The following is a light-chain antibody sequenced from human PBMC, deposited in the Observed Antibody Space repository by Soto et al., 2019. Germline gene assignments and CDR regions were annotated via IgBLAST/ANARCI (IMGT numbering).Light chain of an antibody. Sequence: QSALTQPASVSGSPGQSITISCTGTSRDVGGYNYVSWYQHYPDKAPKLIIYDVTSRPSGVSDRFSGSKSGNTASLTISGLQPEEEAHYYCSSYTSSSTLVFGGGTQLTVL. J-gene: IGLJ2*01. CDR1: SRDVGGYNY. V-gene: IGLV2-14*01. CDR3: SSYTSSSTLV. CDR2: DVT.